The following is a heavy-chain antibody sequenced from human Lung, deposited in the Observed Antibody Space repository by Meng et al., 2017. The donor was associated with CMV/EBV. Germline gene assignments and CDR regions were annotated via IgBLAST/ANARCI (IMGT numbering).Heavy chain of an antibody. CDR2: VIPMVGRT. J-gene: IGHJ6*02. V-gene: IGHV1-69*06. D-gene: IGHD2-2*01. Sequence: SSVISWVRQAPGQGLGWMGGVIPMVGRTNYGQKFQGRVTITADKSATTAHMELHSLKSEDTAVYYCARSRVLSTSSSRPPTYGMDVWGQGTTVTRLL. CDR1: SSV. CDR3: ARSRVLSTSSSRPPTYGMDV.